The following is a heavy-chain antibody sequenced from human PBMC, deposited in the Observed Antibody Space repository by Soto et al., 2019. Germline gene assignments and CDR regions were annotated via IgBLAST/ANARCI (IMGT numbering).Heavy chain of an antibody. J-gene: IGHJ6*03. CDR3: ARHSDYFNSYMDV. Sequence: SETLSLTCTVSGGSISSSSHYWGWIRQPPGKGLEWIGTIYYSGSTYYNPSLESRVTMSVDTSKNQFSLKVSSVTAADTAVYYCARHSDYFNSYMDVWGKGTTVTVSS. CDR1: GGSISSSSHY. D-gene: IGHD2-21*01. CDR2: IYYSGST. V-gene: IGHV4-39*01.